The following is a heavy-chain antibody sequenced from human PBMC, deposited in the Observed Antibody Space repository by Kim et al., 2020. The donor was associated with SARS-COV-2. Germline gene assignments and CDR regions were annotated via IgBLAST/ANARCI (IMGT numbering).Heavy chain of an antibody. CDR3: ATRGDDYNWFYFDY. D-gene: IGHD4-4*01. V-gene: IGHV5-51*01. Sequence: YSPSFEGQVTISADKSIRTAYLQWSSLKASDTAMYYCATRGDDYNWFYFDYWGQGTLVTVSS. J-gene: IGHJ4*02.